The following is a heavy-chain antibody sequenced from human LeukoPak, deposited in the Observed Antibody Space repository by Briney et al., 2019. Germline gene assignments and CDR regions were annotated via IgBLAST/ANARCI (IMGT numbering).Heavy chain of an antibody. Sequence: SETLSLTCTVSGGSVSSYYWSWIRQPPGKGLEWIGYIYYSGSTNYNPSLKSRVTISVDTSKNQFSLKLSSVTAADTAVYHCARDFYSSGWYYAFDIWGQGTMVTVSS. D-gene: IGHD6-19*01. V-gene: IGHV4-59*02. J-gene: IGHJ3*02. CDR2: IYYSGST. CDR1: GGSVSSYY. CDR3: ARDFYSSGWYYAFDI.